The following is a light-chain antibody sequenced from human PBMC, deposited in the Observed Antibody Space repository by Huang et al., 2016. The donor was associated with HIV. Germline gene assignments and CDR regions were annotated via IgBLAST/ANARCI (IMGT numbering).Light chain of an antibody. V-gene: IGKV1-33*01. Sequence: DIQMTQSPSSLSASIGDRVTITCQASQDISNYLNWYTQKPGKAPKLLLYDATNSEAGVPSRFSGRGSGTYFTLTISRLQPEDFATYYCQQFDNVPYSFGQGTRLEIK. J-gene: IGKJ2*03. CDR2: DAT. CDR1: QDISNY. CDR3: QQFDNVPYS.